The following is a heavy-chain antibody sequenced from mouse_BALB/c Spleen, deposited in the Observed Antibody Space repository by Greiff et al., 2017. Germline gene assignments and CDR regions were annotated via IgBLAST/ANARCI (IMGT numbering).Heavy chain of an antibody. CDR3: ARRGGYDGNYFDY. Sequence: EVQGVESGGGLVQPGGSRKLSCAASGFTFSSFGMHWVRQAPEKGLEWVAYISSGSSTIYYADTVKGRFTISRDNPKNTLFLQMTSLRSEDTAMYYCARRGGYDGNYFDYGGQGTTLTVSS. D-gene: IGHD2-2*01. CDR1: GFTFSSFG. J-gene: IGHJ2*01. CDR2: ISSGSSTI. V-gene: IGHV5-17*02.